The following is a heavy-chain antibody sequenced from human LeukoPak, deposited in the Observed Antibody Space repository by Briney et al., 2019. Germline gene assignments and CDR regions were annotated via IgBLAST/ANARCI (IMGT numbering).Heavy chain of an antibody. CDR2: ISANNGYT. J-gene: IGHJ3*02. D-gene: IGHD3-10*01. CDR1: GYTFTSYG. CDR3: ARDEHYYGSGTYYRRASTFDI. V-gene: IGHV1-18*04. Sequence: ASGTVSCKASGYTFTSYGISWVRQAPGQGLEWMGWISANNGYTNYAQKLQGRVTMTTDTSTTTAYMELTSLTSDDTAVYYCARDEHYYGSGTYYRRASTFDIWGQGTMVTVSS.